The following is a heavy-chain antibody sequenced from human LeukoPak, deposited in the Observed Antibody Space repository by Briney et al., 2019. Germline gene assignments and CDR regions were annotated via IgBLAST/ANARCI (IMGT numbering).Heavy chain of an antibody. D-gene: IGHD2-2*01. J-gene: IGHJ3*02. CDR3: ATRYCSSTSCYRGAFDI. V-gene: IGHV3-66*02. CDR1: GFTFSSYS. CDR2: IYSGGDT. Sequence: GGSLRLSCAASGFTFSSYSMSWVRQAPGKGLEWVSLIYSGGDTYYADSVKGRFTISRDNSKNTLYLQMDSLRAEDTAVYYCATRYCSSTSCYRGAFDIWGQGTMVTVSS.